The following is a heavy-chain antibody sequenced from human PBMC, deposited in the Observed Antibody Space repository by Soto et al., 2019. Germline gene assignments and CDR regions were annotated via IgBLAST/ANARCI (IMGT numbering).Heavy chain of an antibody. CDR2: ISSSSSTI. CDR3: GRYPLAYCGGDCRTFAS. Sequence: GGSLRLSCAASGFTFSTYSMNWVRQAPGKGLEWVSYISSSSSTIFYTDSVKGRFTVSRDNAKNSLYLQMNSLRAEDTAVYYCGRYPLAYCGGDCRTFASRARGTLVPVSS. V-gene: IGHV3-48*01. CDR1: GFTFSTYS. J-gene: IGHJ5*01. D-gene: IGHD2-21*02.